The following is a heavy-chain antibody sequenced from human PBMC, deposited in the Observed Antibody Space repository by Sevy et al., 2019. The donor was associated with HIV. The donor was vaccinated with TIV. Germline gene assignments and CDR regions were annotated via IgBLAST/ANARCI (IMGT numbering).Heavy chain of an antibody. D-gene: IGHD1-1*01. CDR1: GFTFSSYT. CDR2: ISSSSDYI. V-gene: IGHV3-21*01. J-gene: IGHJ4*02. CDR3: ARETGNGEFGFYFDY. Sequence: GESLKISCAASGFTFSSYTINWVRQAPGKGLEWVSSISSSSDYIYYADSVKGRFTISRDNAKNSLYLQMNSLRAEDTAVDYCARETGNGEFGFYFDYWGQGTLVTVSS.